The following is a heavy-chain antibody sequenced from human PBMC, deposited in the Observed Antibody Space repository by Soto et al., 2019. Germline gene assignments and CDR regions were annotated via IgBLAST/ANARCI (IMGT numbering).Heavy chain of an antibody. V-gene: IGHV4-4*07. Sequence: SSETLCLTGTVSGGSISSYYWSWIRQPAGKGLEWIGRIYTSGSTNYNPSLKSRVTMSVDTSKNQFSLKLSSVTAADTAVYYCAREGVVVVAAKGYFDYWGQGTLVTVSS. CDR2: IYTSGST. CDR1: GGSISSYY. CDR3: AREGVVVVAAKGYFDY. J-gene: IGHJ4*02. D-gene: IGHD2-15*01.